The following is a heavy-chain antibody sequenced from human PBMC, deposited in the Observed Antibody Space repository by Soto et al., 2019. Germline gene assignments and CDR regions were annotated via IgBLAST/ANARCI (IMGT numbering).Heavy chain of an antibody. CDR2: ISSDGGAT. J-gene: IGHJ4*02. Sequence: PGGSLRLSCAASGFTFNSHAMHWVRQAPGKGLEYVSGISSDGGATYYANSVKGRFIISRDSSKSTLYLQMGSLRAEDMSVYYCARGGTSSWYYFDYWGQGTLVTVSS. CDR3: ARGGTSSWYYFDY. D-gene: IGHD6-13*01. CDR1: GFTFNSHA. V-gene: IGHV3-64*01.